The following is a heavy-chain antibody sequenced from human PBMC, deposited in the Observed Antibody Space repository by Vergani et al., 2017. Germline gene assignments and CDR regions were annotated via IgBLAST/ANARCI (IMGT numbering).Heavy chain of an antibody. J-gene: IGHJ6*03. CDR1: GGSFSDYY. CDR3: ARSVYYGSGSPYYMDV. Sequence: QVQLQEWGAGLLKTSETLSLTCGVSGGSFSDYYWSWIRQAPGMGLEWIGEVNHGGSTNYNPSLKSRVTISVDTSKNQFSLKLSSVTAADTAVYYCARSVYYGSGSPYYMDVWGKGTTVTVSS. V-gene: IGHV4-34*01. D-gene: IGHD3-10*01. CDR2: VNHGGST.